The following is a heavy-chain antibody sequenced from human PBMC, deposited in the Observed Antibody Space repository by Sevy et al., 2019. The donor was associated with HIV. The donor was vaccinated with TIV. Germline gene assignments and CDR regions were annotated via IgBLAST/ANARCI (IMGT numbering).Heavy chain of an antibody. Sequence: GGSLRLSCEASGFTFSDYWMTWVRQAPGKGLEGVSVIYSDETTYHADSVKDRFTISRDNSKNMLYLQMSSLRAEDTAINYCARGKSGYGYALNYWGQGTLVTVSS. CDR2: IYSDETT. CDR3: ARGKSGYGYALNY. CDR1: GFTFSDYW. J-gene: IGHJ4*02. D-gene: IGHD5-18*01. V-gene: IGHV3-66*01.